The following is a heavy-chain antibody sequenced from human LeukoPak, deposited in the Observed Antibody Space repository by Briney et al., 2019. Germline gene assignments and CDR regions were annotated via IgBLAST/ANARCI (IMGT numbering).Heavy chain of an antibody. J-gene: IGHJ1*01. CDR1: GGSINSYY. CDR2: IYYSGST. V-gene: IGHV4-59*01. CDR3: ARGGWYPESFQH. D-gene: IGHD6-19*01. Sequence: SETLTVTRTGCGGSINSYYWNWIRQPPGKGLEWIGYIYYSGSTNYNPSLKSRVTISVDTSKNQFSLKLSSVTAADTAVYYCARGGWYPESFQHWGQGALVTVSS.